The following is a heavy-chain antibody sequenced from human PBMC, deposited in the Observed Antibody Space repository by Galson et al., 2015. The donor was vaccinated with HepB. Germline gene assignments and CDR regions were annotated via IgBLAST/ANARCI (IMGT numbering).Heavy chain of an antibody. V-gene: IGHV1-2*06. CDR3: ARAGRWYCSSTTCYFFDH. D-gene: IGHD2-2*01. CDR1: GYTFSNYD. Sequence: SVKVSCKASGYTFSNYDVHWVRQGPGQGLEWMGRINPNSGGTDYAQKFQGRVTMTRDTSIRTVYMEMRRLRPDDTAVYYCARAGRWYCSSTTCYFFDHWGQGTLVTVSS. J-gene: IGHJ4*02. CDR2: INPNSGGT.